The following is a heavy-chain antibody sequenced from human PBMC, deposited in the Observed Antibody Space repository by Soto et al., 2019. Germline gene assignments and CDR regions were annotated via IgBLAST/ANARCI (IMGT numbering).Heavy chain of an antibody. V-gene: IGHV4-31*03. CDR1: AASITIVGYY. D-gene: IGHD3-16*01. CDR2: IYYSGST. J-gene: IGHJ4*02. CDR3: ARFLSDYDWSYYFDY. Sequence: SETLSLTCTVSAASITIVGYYWSWTRQHPGKGLEWIGYIYYSGSTYYNPSLKSRVTISVDTSKNQFPLKLSSVTAADTAVYYCARFLSDYDWSYYFDYWGQGTLVTVSS.